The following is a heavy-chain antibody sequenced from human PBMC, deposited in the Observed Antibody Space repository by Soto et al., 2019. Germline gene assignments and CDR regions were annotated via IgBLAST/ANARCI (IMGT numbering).Heavy chain of an antibody. CDR1: GGSIRNDNFY. CDR3: ARDLDGAVTGRGAFAV. Sequence: QVRLQESGQGLVRPSQTLSLICTVSGGSIRNDNFYWSFLRQRPGTGLEWLGYISYSGITFYNPSLESRLFISVDPSNNQFSLNLKSVTAADTAMYYCARDLDGAVTGRGAFAVWGPGTLVTVSS. CDR2: ISYSGIT. J-gene: IGHJ3*01. V-gene: IGHV4-31*03. D-gene: IGHD6-19*01.